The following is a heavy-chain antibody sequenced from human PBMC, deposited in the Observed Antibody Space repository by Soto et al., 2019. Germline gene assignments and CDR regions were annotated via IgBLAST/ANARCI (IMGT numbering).Heavy chain of an antibody. Sequence: EVQLVESGGGLVQPGGSLRLSCAASGFTFSSYWMNWVRQAPGKGLEWVANIKQDGTEKHYVDSVKDRFTISRDNAKGSLHLQLNSLRADDTAVYYCAGGTGWFIVDWGQGTLVTVSS. V-gene: IGHV3-7*02. J-gene: IGHJ4*02. CDR3: AGGTGWFIVD. D-gene: IGHD6-19*01. CDR2: IKQDGTEK. CDR1: GFTFSSYW.